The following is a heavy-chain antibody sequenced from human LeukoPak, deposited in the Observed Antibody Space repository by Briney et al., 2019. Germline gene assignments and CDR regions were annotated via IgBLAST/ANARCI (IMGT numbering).Heavy chain of an antibody. CDR1: GFTFSRYS. CDR2: ISSSSSTI. Sequence: PGGSLSLSCAASGFTFSRYSMNWVRQAPGEGLEWVSYISSSSSTIYYADSVKGRFTISRDNAKNSLYLQMNSLRAEDTAVYYCARDIHDRILDYWGQGTLVTVSS. D-gene: IGHD5-18*01. V-gene: IGHV3-48*01. J-gene: IGHJ4*02. CDR3: ARDIHDRILDY.